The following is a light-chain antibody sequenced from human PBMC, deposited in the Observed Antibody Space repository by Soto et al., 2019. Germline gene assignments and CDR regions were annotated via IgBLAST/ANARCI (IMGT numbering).Light chain of an antibody. CDR3: QQYGSSPPT. CDR2: GAS. V-gene: IGKV3-20*01. Sequence: EIVLTQSPGTLSLSPGERATLSCRASQSVSTNYLAWYQRKPGQAPRLLIYGASSRATDIPDRFSGSGSGADCTLTITRLKPEDFAVYYCQQYGSSPPTFGQGTKVESK. J-gene: IGKJ1*01. CDR1: QSVSTNY.